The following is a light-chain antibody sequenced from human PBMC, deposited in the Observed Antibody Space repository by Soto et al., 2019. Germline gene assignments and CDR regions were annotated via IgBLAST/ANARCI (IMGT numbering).Light chain of an antibody. CDR3: SSYTSSSTLL. Sequence: QSALTQPASLSGSPGQSITISCTGTSSDIGAYDYVSWFQQHPGKAPKLMISEVNNRPSGVSNRFSGSKSGNTAYLTISGLQVEDEAEYHCSSYTSSSTLLFGTGTKVTVL. V-gene: IGLV2-14*01. CDR2: EVN. J-gene: IGLJ1*01. CDR1: SSDIGAYDY.